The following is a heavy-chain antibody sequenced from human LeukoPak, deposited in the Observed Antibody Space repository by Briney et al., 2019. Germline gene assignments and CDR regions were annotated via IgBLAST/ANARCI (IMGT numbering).Heavy chain of an antibody. D-gene: IGHD3-3*01. CDR3: ARGGPEWPLDY. V-gene: IGHV3-33*01. CDR1: GFSFSTYG. J-gene: IGHJ4*02. CDR2: IWYDGSNK. Sequence: PGGSLRLSCAASGFSFSTYGMLWVRQAPGKGLEWVAVIWYDGSNKYYADSVKGRFTISRDNPKNTLYLQMNSLRVEDTAVYYCARGGPEWPLDYWGQGTLVTVST.